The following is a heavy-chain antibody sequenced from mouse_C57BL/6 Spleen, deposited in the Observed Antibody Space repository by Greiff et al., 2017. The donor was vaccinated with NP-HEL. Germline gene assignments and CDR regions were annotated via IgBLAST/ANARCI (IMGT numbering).Heavy chain of an antibody. J-gene: IGHJ3*01. V-gene: IGHV5-4*01. CDR1: GFTFSSYA. CDR3: AREGTPTGAWFAY. D-gene: IGHD3-1*01. Sequence: EVQVVESGGGLVKPGGSLKLSCAASGFTFSSYAMSWVRQTPEKRLEWVATISDGGSYTYYPDNVKGRFTISRDNAKNNRYLQMSHLKSEDTAMYYCAREGTPTGAWFAYWGQGTLVTVSA. CDR2: ISDGGSYT.